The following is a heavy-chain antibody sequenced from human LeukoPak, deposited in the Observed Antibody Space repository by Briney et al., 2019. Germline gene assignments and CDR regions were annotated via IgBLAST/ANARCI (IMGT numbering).Heavy chain of an antibody. D-gene: IGHD5-18*01. J-gene: IGHJ4*02. CDR2: INHSGST. V-gene: IGHV4-34*01. CDR3: AREQGQIGIQLWAHFDY. Sequence: PSGTLSLTCAVYGGSFSGYFWSWIRQPPGKGLEWIGEINHSGSTNYNPSLKSRVAISVDTSKNHFSLKLSSVTAADTAVYYCAREQGQIGIQLWAHFDYWGQETLVTVSS. CDR1: GGSFSGYF.